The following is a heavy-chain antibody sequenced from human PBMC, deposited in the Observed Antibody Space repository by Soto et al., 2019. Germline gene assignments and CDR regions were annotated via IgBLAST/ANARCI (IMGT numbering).Heavy chain of an antibody. J-gene: IGHJ4*02. Sequence: GASVKVSCKASGGTFSSYAISWVRQAPGQGLEWMGGIIPIFGTANYAQKFQGRVTITADESTSTAYMELSSLRSEDTAVNYCAMRDGYNYRYFDYWGQGTLVTVSS. D-gene: IGHD5-12*01. V-gene: IGHV1-69*13. CDR1: GGTFSSYA. CDR3: AMRDGYNYRYFDY. CDR2: IIPIFGTA.